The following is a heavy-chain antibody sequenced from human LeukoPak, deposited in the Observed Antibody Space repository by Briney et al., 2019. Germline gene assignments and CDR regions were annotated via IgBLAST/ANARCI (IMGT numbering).Heavy chain of an antibody. D-gene: IGHD1-1*01. V-gene: IGHV4-38-2*01. Sequence: SETLSLTCSVSGYSISSGYYWGWIRQPPGKGLEWIGSIYHSGSTYYNPSLKSRVTISVDTSKNQFSPKLSSVTAADTAVYYCARLWRYAFDIWGQGTMVTVSS. CDR1: GYSISSGYY. J-gene: IGHJ3*02. CDR2: IYHSGST. CDR3: ARLWRYAFDI.